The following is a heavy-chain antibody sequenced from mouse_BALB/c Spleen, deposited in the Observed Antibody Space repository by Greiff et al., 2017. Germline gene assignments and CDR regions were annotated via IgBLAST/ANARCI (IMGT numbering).Heavy chain of an antibody. CDR1: GFTFSSYA. V-gene: IGHV5-6-5*01. Sequence: EVQRVESGGGLVKPGGSLKLSCAASGFTFSSYAMSWVRQTPEKRLEWVASISSGGSTYYPDSVKGRFTISRDNARNILYLQMSSLRSEDTAMYYCARGYYDSSWFAYWGQGTLVTVSA. J-gene: IGHJ3*01. D-gene: IGHD2-4*01. CDR2: ISSGGST. CDR3: ARGYYDSSWFAY.